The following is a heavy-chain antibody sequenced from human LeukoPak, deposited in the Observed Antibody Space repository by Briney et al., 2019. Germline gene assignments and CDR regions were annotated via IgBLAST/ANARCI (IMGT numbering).Heavy chain of an antibody. D-gene: IGHD3-10*01. V-gene: IGHV4-38-2*02. J-gene: IGHJ4*02. CDR1: GYSISSGYY. CDR2: IDYSGTT. Sequence: TSSETLSLTCTVSGYSISSGYYWGWIRQPPGKGLEWIATIDYSGTTYYNPSLKSRVTMSVDTSKNQFSLKLSSVTAADTAVYYCAIYRLNRGVMIWGQGTLVTVSS. CDR3: AIYRLNRGVMI.